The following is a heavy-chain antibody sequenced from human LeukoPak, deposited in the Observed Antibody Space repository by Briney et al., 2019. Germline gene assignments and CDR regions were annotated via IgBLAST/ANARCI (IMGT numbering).Heavy chain of an antibody. J-gene: IGHJ5*02. CDR3: VRDRALGVRDGFILA. CDR2: ISGSSSAI. V-gene: IGHV3-48*01. Sequence: GGSLRLSCAASGFTFSSYSMNWVRQAPGKGLEWLSYISGSSSAIYYADSVQGRFTISRDNAKNSLSLQMSSLRVEDTAVYYCVRDRALGVRDGFILAWGQGTLVTVSS. CDR1: GFTFSSYS. D-gene: IGHD5-24*01.